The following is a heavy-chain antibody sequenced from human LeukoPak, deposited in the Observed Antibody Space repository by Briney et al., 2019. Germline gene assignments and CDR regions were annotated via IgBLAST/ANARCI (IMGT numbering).Heavy chain of an antibody. CDR3: ARVGRYSGSYSVDY. Sequence: GASVKVSCKASGYTFTSYDINWVRQAPGQGLEWMGWINPNSGGTNYAQKFQGRVTMTRDTSISTAYMELSRLRSDDTAVYYCARVGRYSGSYSVDYWGQGTLVTVSS. V-gene: IGHV1-2*02. CDR1: GYTFTSYD. J-gene: IGHJ4*02. D-gene: IGHD1-26*01. CDR2: INPNSGGT.